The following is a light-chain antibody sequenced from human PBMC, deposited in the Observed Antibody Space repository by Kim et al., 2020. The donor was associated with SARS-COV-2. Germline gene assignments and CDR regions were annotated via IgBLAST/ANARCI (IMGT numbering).Light chain of an antibody. CDR1: KVGDKF. V-gene: IGLV3-1*01. Sequence: VSPGQTASITCSGDKVGDKFVCWYQQKPGQSPVLVIYQDRKRPSGIPERFSGSNSGNTATLTISETQAMDEADYYCQAWDSSAYVFGTGTKVTVL. CDR3: QAWDSSAYV. J-gene: IGLJ1*01. CDR2: QDR.